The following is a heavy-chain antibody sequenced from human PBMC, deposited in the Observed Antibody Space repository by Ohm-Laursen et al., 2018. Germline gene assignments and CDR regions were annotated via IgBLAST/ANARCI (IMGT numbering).Heavy chain of an antibody. J-gene: IGHJ4*02. D-gene: IGHD1-26*01. CDR1: GFTFDDYA. CDR2: ISWNSGSI. V-gene: IGHV3-9*01. CDR3: AKAPVGWELLGGIFDY. Sequence: SLRLSCAASGFTFDDYAMHWVRQAPGKGLEWVSGISWNSGSIGYADSVKGRFTISRDNAKNSLYLQMNSLRAEDTALYYCAKAPVGWELLGGIFDYWGQGTLVTVSS.